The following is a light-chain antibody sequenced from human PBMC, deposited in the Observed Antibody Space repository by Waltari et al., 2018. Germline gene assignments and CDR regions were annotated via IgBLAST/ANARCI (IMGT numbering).Light chain of an antibody. Sequence: QSALTQTASVSGSPGQSITISCTGTNNDIGSYNLVSWYQQHPGQAPKVIIFEVNKRPAGVSSRFSVSKSGNTASLTVSGLHPEDEADYYCCSYAGTPRVVFGGGTKLTVL. J-gene: IGLJ2*01. CDR3: CSYAGTPRVV. CDR1: NNDIGSYNL. CDR2: EVN. V-gene: IGLV2-23*02.